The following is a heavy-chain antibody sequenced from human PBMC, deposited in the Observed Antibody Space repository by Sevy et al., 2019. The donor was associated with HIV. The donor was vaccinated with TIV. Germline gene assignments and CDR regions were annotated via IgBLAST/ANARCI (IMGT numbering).Heavy chain of an antibody. V-gene: IGHV3-15*01. CDR2: IKSRPDGGTT. CDR1: GFTFSYAW. D-gene: IGHD2-8*01. J-gene: IGHJ6*02. Sequence: GGSLRLSCVASGFTFSYAWMSWVRQAPGKGLEWVGRIKSRPDGGTTDYAAPVKGRFTISRDVSKNTLYLQMNSLKTEDTGVYYCSTDPIIVLLVTDGMDVWGQGTTVTVSS. CDR3: STDPIIVLLVTDGMDV.